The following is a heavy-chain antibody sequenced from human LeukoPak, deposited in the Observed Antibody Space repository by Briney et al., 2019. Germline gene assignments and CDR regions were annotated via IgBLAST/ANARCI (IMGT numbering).Heavy chain of an antibody. V-gene: IGHV4-34*01. CDR2: INHSGST. D-gene: IGHD6-13*01. J-gene: IGHJ6*03. CDR3: ARVPPAAGKNYYYYYYMDV. CDR1: GGSFSGYY. Sequence: PSETLSLTCAVYGGSFSGYYWSWIRQPPGKGLEWIGEINHSGSTNYNPSLKSRVTISVDTSKNQFSLKLSSVTAADTAVYYCARVPPAAGKNYYYYYYMDVWGKGTTVTVSS.